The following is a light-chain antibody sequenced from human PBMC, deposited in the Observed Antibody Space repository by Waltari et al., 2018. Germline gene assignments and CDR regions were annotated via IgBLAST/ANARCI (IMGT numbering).Light chain of an antibody. CDR3: QIWDSSGEQWV. CDR1: RIVGKS. CDR2: EDS. J-gene: IGLJ3*02. V-gene: IGLV3-21*01. Sequence: SYVLNQPPSVSVAPGETATILCGGNRIVGKSVHWYQQKSGRAPVVVISEDSDRPSGTPERISGTNSGNTATLTISRVEVGDEADYFCQIWDSSGEQWVFGWGTRLTV.